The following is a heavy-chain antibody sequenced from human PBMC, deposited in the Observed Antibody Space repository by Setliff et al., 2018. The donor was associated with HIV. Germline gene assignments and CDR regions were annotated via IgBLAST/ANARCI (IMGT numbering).Heavy chain of an antibody. CDR1: GDSISDTTYY. Sequence: PSETLSLTCSVSGDSISDTTYYWGWIRQPPGKGLEWIGNIYHSGSTLYKPSLKSRVTMSVDTSKNQFSLSLSSVTAADTAVYYCARFCRGGSCPDYWGQGTLVTVSS. V-gene: IGHV4-39*07. D-gene: IGHD2-15*01. CDR2: IYHSGST. CDR3: ARFCRGGSCPDY. J-gene: IGHJ4*02.